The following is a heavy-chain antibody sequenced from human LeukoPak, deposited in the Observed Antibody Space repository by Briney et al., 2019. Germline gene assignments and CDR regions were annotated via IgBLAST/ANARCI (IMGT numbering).Heavy chain of an antibody. CDR3: AKDQGSNWYTSFDP. D-gene: IGHD6-13*01. CDR1: GFTFSSYA. Sequence: GGSLRLSCAASGFTFSSYALTWVRQAPGKGLEWVSVISGSGGSTYSADSVKGRFTISRDNSKNMLYLQMNSLRAEDTALYYCAKDQGSNWYTSFDPWGQGTLVTVSS. V-gene: IGHV3-23*01. J-gene: IGHJ5*02. CDR2: ISGSGGST.